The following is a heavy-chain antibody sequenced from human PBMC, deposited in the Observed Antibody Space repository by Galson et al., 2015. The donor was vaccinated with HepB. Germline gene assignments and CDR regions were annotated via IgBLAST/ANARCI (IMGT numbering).Heavy chain of an antibody. J-gene: IGHJ4*02. CDR1: GFTFSTYS. CDR2: ISSSSSYI. V-gene: IGHV3-21*01. D-gene: IGHD1-7*01. CDR3: ARDWFNWNYYFDY. Sequence: SCKASGFTFSTYSMNWVRQAPGKGLEWVSCISSSSSYIYYADSVKGRFTISRDNAKNSLYLQMNSLRAEDTAVYYCARDWFNWNYYFDYWGQGTLVTVSS.